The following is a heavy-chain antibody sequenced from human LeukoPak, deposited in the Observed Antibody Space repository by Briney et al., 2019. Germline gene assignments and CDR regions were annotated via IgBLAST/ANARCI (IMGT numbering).Heavy chain of an antibody. CDR1: GFTFSSYG. CDR3: AKSNRITMRVDYYFDY. D-gene: IGHD3-22*01. V-gene: IGHV3-23*01. CDR2: ISASGTGT. J-gene: IGHJ4*02. Sequence: GGSLRLSCAASGFTFSSYGMSWVRQTPGKGLEWVSAISASGTGTYFADSVKGRFTISRDNSKNTLYLQMNTLRAEDTAVYYCAKSNRITMRVDYYFDYWGQGTLVTVSS.